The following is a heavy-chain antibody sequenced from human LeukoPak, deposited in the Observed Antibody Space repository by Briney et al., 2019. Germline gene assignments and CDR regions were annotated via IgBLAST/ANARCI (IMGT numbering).Heavy chain of an antibody. Sequence: GGSLRLSCAASGFTFSNHNMNWVRQAPGKGLEWVSYISSSSSTIYYADSVKGRFTISRDNAKNSLYLQMNSLRAEDTAVYYCARDYYDSSGYYQSNYWGQGTLVTVSS. CDR1: GFTFSNHN. CDR2: ISSSSSTI. CDR3: ARDYYDSSGYYQSNY. V-gene: IGHV3-48*01. J-gene: IGHJ4*02. D-gene: IGHD3-22*01.